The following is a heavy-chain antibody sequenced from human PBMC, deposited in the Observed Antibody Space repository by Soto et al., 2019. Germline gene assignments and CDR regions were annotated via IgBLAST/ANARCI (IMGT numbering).Heavy chain of an antibody. V-gene: IGHV4-59*08. D-gene: IGHD3-16*01. CDR1: GGSISSYY. CDR2: TYYSGST. CDR3: ARRYGWAFDI. J-gene: IGHJ3*02. Sequence: PSETLSLTSTVSGGSISSYYWSWIRQPPGKGLEWIGYTYYSGSTNYNPSLKSRVTISVDTSKNQFSLKLSSVTAADTAVYYCARRYGWAFDIWGQGTMVT.